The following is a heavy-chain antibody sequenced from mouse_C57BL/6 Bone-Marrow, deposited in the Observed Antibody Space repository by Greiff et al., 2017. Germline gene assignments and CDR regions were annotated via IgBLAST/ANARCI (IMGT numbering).Heavy chain of an antibody. D-gene: IGHD2-4*01. J-gene: IGHJ2*01. CDR3: ARSEDYDAFAY. V-gene: IGHV1-9*01. Sequence: QVQLQQSGAELMKPGASVKLSCKATGYTFSGYWIEWVKQRPGHGLEWIGEILRGSGCTNYNEKFKGKATFTADKSSNTAYMPLRSLTTEDSAIYYCARSEDYDAFAYWGQGTPLTVSS. CDR1: GYTFSGYW. CDR2: ILRGSGCT.